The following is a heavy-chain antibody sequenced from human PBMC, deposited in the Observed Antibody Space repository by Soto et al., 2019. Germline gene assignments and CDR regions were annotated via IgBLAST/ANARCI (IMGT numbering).Heavy chain of an antibody. CDR1: GYTFTGYY. CDR2: INPNSGGT. CDR3: ARDHDGSSGTDAFDI. Sequence: GASVKVSCKASGYTFTGYYMHWVRQAPGQGLEWMGWINPNSGGTNYAQKFQGWVTMTRDTSISTAYMELSRLRSDDTAVYYCARDHDGSSGTDAFDIWGQGTMVTVSS. D-gene: IGHD6-19*01. V-gene: IGHV1-2*04. J-gene: IGHJ3*02.